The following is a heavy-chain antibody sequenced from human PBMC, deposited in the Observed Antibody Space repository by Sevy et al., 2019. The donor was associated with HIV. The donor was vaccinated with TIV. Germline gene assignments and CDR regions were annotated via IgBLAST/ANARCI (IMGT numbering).Heavy chain of an antibody. CDR3: ARAPYYYDSSGYSVPFDY. Sequence: SETLSLTYTVSGGSISSGGYYWSWIRQHPGKGLEWIGYIYYSGSTYYNPSLKSRVTISVDTSKNQFSLKLSSATAADTAVSYCARAPYYYDSSGYSVPFDYWGQGTLVTVSS. J-gene: IGHJ4*02. CDR1: GGSISSGGYY. D-gene: IGHD3-22*01. CDR2: IYYSGST. V-gene: IGHV4-31*03.